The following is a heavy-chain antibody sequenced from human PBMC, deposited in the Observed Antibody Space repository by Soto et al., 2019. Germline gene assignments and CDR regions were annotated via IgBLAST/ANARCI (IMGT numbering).Heavy chain of an antibody. J-gene: IGHJ4*02. CDR3: ARGVYTMVSTDEYYFDY. V-gene: IGHV4-59*01. CDR1: GGSISSYY. D-gene: IGHD3-10*01. CDR2: IYYSGST. Sequence: PSETLSLTCTVSGGSISSYYWGWIRQPPGKGLEWIGYIYYSGSTNYNPSLKSRVTISVDTSKNQFSLKLSSVTAADTAVYYCARGVYTMVSTDEYYFDYWGQGTLVTVSS.